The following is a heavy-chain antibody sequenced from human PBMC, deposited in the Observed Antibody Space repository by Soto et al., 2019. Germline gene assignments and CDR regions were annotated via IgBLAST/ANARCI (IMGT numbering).Heavy chain of an antibody. CDR3: ARDRGIAARFGMDV. Sequence: HPGGSLRLSCAASGFTFSSYWMSWVRQAPGKGLEWVANIKQDGSEKYYVDSVKGRFTISRDNAKNSLYLQMNSLRAEDTAVYYCARDRGIAARFGMDVWGQGTTVTVSS. V-gene: IGHV3-7*03. D-gene: IGHD6-6*01. CDR2: IKQDGSEK. CDR1: GFTFSSYW. J-gene: IGHJ6*02.